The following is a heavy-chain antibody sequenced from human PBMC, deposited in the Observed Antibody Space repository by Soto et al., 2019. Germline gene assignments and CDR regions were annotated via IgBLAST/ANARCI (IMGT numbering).Heavy chain of an antibody. CDR1: GFTFDDYA. J-gene: IGHJ6*02. D-gene: IGHD2-2*03. Sequence: HPGGSLRLSCAASGFTFDDYAMHWVRQAPGKGLEWVSGISWNSDSIGYADSVKGRFTISRDNAKTFLNLQMNRLRADDTAVYYCARGGYCNSTSCYRYGMDVWGQGTTVTVSS. CDR3: ARGGYCNSTSCYRYGMDV. V-gene: IGHV3-9*01. CDR2: ISWNSDSI.